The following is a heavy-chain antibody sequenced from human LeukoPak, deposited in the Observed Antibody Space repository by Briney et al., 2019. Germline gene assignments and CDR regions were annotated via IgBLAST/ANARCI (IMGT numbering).Heavy chain of an antibody. CDR1: GFTFSSYS. CDR2: ITSSSSTI. J-gene: IGHJ3*02. V-gene: IGHV3-48*02. Sequence: PGGSLRLSCAASGFTFSSYSMNWVRQAPGKGLEWVSYITSSSSTIYYADSVKGRLTTSRDNAKNSLYLQMSSLRDEDTAVYYCVRDPHAFDIWGQGTMVTVSS. CDR3: VRDPHAFDI.